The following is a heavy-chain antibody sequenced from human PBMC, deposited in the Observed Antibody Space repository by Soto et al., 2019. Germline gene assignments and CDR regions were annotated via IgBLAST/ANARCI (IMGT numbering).Heavy chain of an antibody. CDR1: GFTFSSYG. D-gene: IGHD3-3*01. CDR3: ARDGDKYPNAFDI. V-gene: IGHV3-33*01. CDR2: IWYDGSNK. J-gene: IGHJ3*02. Sequence: PGGSLRLSCAASGFTFSSYGMHWVRQAPGKGLEWVAVIWYDGSNKYYADSVKGRFTISRDNSKNTLYLQMNSLRAEDTAVYYCARDGDKYPNAFDIWGQGTMVTVSS.